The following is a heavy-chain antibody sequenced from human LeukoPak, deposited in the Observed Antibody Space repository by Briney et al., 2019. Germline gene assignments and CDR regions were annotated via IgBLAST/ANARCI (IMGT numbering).Heavy chain of an antibody. CDR3: AGDYYDSSGYYYHWFDP. J-gene: IGHJ5*02. Sequence: PGGSLRLSCVVSGFISNIFAFHWVRQAPGKGLEWVSVISYDGREKYYADSVKGRFTISRDNSKNTLYLQLNGLRAEDTAVYYCAGDYYDSSGYYYHWFDPWGQETLVTVSS. CDR2: ISYDGREK. D-gene: IGHD3-22*01. CDR1: GFISNIFA. V-gene: IGHV3-30*04.